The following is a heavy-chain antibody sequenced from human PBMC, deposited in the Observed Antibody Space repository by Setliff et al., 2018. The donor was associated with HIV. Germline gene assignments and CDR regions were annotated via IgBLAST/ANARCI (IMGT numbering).Heavy chain of an antibody. Sequence: GESLKISCKGSGYNFTSYRIAWVRQMPGKGLEWMGIIFPGDSDTRYSPPFQGQVTISADKSMTTAYLQWSSLKASDTAMYYCARRALRGGYDPEYYFDYWGQGTLVTVS. CDR2: IFPGDSDT. V-gene: IGHV5-51*01. D-gene: IGHD5-12*01. CDR1: GYNFTSYR. CDR3: ARRALRGGYDPEYYFDY. J-gene: IGHJ4*02.